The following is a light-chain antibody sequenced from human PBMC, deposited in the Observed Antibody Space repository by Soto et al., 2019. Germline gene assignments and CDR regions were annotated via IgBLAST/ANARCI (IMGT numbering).Light chain of an antibody. J-gene: IGKJ1*01. CDR3: QQYNNWPPWT. CDR1: QSVSSN. CDR2: GAS. Sequence: EIVMTQSPATLSVSPGERATLSCRASQSVSSNLAWYQQKPGQAPRLLIYGASTRATGIPARFSGSGSGTEFNITISSLQSEDFAVYYCQQYNNWPPWTFGQGTKVEIK. V-gene: IGKV3-15*01.